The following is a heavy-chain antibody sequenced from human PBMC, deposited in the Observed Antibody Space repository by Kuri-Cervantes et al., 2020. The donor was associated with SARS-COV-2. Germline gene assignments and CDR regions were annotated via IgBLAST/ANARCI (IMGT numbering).Heavy chain of an antibody. Sequence: SETLSLTCTVSGGSISSGDYYWSWIRQPPGKGLEWIGYIYYSGSTYYNPPLKSRVTISVDTSKNQFSLKLSSVTAADTAVYYCARDRDIVVVPAAISGYYYGMDVWGQGTTVTVSS. V-gene: IGHV4-30-4*01. D-gene: IGHD2-2*02. CDR2: IYYSGST. CDR1: GGSISSGDYY. CDR3: ARDRDIVVVPAAISGYYYGMDV. J-gene: IGHJ6*02.